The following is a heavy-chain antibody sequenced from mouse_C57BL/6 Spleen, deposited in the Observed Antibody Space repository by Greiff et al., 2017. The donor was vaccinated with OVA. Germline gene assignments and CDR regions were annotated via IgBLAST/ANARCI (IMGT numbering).Heavy chain of an antibody. D-gene: IGHD1-1*01. CDR1: GYSFTDYN. Sequence: VQLQQSGPELVKPGASVQISCKASGYSFTDYNMNWVKQSNGKSLEWIGVLNPNYGTTSSNQKFKGKATLTVDQSSSTAYMQLNSLHSEDSAVYYCARGDYYGAYYFDYWGQGTTLTVSS. J-gene: IGHJ2*01. CDR2: LNPNYGTT. CDR3: ARGDYYGAYYFDY. V-gene: IGHV1-39*01.